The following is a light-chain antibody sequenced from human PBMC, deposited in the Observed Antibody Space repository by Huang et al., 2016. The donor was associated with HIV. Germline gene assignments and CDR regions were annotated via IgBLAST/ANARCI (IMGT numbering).Light chain of an antibody. CDR2: GAS. CDR1: GTVSNN. CDR3: QQYNNWPRT. J-gene: IGKJ1*01. Sequence: DTVLTQSPATLSVSPGARATLSCRASGTVSNNLAWYQQKPGQAPRRLIYGASTRATDVPARFSGSGSGTEFTLTISSLQSEDFAVYYCQQYNNWPRTFGQGTKVEVK. V-gene: IGKV3-15*01.